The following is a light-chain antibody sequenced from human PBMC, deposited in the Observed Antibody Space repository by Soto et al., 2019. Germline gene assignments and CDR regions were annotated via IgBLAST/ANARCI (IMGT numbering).Light chain of an antibody. CDR2: KDS. CDR1: ALPKQY. CDR3: HSADSSGTYPYV. J-gene: IGLJ1*01. V-gene: IGLV3-25*03. Sequence: SYELTQPPSVSASPGQTARITCSGDALPKQYAYWYQQKPGQAPVLVIYKDSERPSGIPERFSGSSSGTTVTLTISGVQAEDEADDYCHSADSSGTYPYVFGTGTKVXVL.